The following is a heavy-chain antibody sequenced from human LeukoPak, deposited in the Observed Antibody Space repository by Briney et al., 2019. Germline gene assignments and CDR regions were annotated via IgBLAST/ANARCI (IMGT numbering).Heavy chain of an antibody. V-gene: IGHV4-59*01. CDR1: GGSISSYY. J-gene: IGHJ3*02. Sequence: SETLSLTCTVSGGSISSYYWSWIRQPPGKGLEWIGYIYYSGSTNYNPSLKSRVTTSVDTSKNQFSLKLSSVTAADTAVYYCARDSPHYGGLAFDIWGQGTMVTVSS. CDR3: ARDSPHYGGLAFDI. D-gene: IGHD4-23*01. CDR2: IYYSGST.